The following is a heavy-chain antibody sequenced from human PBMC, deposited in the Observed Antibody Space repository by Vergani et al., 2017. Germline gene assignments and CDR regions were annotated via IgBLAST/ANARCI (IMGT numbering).Heavy chain of an antibody. CDR1: GGSISSGDYY. CDR3: ARVATIKYYYYGMDV. D-gene: IGHD5-12*01. Sequence: QVQLQESGPGLVKPSQTLSLTCTVSGGSISSGDYYWSWIRQPPGKGLEWIGRIYTSGSTNYNPSLKSRVTISVDTSKNQFSLKLSSVTAADTAVYYCARVATIKYYYYGMDVWGQGTTVTVSS. V-gene: IGHV4-61*02. J-gene: IGHJ6*02. CDR2: IYTSGST.